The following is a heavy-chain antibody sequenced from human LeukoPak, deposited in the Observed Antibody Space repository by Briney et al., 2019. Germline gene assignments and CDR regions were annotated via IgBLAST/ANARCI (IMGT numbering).Heavy chain of an antibody. CDR1: GFTFSSYV. V-gene: IGHV3-23*01. D-gene: IGHD6-13*01. Sequence: GGSLRLSCAASGFTFSSYVMNWVRQAPGKGLEWVSAISGSGGTYYADSVKGRFTISRDNSKNTLYLQMNNLRAEDTAIYYCAKKGLASAGRPPYFDYWGQGALVTVPS. CDR2: ISGSGGT. J-gene: IGHJ4*02. CDR3: AKKGLASAGRPPYFDY.